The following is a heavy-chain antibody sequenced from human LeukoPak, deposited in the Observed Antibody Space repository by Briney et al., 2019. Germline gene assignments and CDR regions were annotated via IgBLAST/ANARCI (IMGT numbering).Heavy chain of an antibody. J-gene: IGHJ4*02. D-gene: IGHD4-17*01. V-gene: IGHV3-7*01. CDR1: GFTFSSYW. CDR2: IKQDGSEK. Sequence: GGSLRLSCAASGFTFSSYWMSWVRQAPGKGLEWVANIKQDGSEKYYVDSVKGRFTISRDNAKNSLYLQMNSLRAEDTAVYYCARGSDYGDYKLVYWGQGTLVTVSS. CDR3: ARGSDYGDYKLVY.